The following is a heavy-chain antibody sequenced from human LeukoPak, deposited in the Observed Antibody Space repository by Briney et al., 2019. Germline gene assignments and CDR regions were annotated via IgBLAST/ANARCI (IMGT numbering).Heavy chain of an antibody. V-gene: IGHV3-53*01. CDR3: ARVTAAGALYFDY. CDR2: IYSGGNT. J-gene: IGHJ4*02. Sequence: GGSLRLSCAASGFTVSNNYMSWVRQAPGKGLEGVSVIYSGGNTYYADSVKGRFTISRDNSKNALYLQMNSLRAEDTAVYYCARVTAAGALYFDYWGQGTLVTVSS. D-gene: IGHD6-13*01. CDR1: GFTVSNNY.